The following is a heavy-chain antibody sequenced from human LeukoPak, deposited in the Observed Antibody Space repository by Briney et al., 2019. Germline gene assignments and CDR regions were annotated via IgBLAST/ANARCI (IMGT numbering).Heavy chain of an antibody. D-gene: IGHD4-17*01. CDR3: AREHKSYGDYPYYFDS. J-gene: IGHJ4*02. CDR1: SDSISSGDYY. Sequence: SETLSLTCTVSSDSISSGDYYWSWIRQPAGKGLEFNGYINKKGGTFYNPPLKSRVSVSIDTSKNQFSLKLTSVTAADTAVYFCAREHKSYGDYPYYFDSWGQGTLVTVSS. CDR2: INKKGGT. V-gene: IGHV4-30-4*01.